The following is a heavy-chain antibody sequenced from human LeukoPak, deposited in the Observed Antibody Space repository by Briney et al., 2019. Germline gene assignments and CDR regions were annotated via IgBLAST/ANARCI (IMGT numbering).Heavy chain of an antibody. CDR1: GFPLSPYG. J-gene: IGHJ4*02. CDR2: LVYDARS. V-gene: IGHV3-33*01. CDR3: ARDLSAAFDF. Sequence: GGSLRLSCAASGFPLSPYGMHWVRQAPGKGLEGVARLVYDARSDYANSVKGPFSISRADSKNTLFLDISNLRVEDTALYYCARDLSAAFDFWGQGVLVTVSS. D-gene: IGHD6-19*01.